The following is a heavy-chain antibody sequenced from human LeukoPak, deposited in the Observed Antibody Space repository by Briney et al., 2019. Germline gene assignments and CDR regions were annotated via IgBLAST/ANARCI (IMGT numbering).Heavy chain of an antibody. CDR3: AIAGSGSFFDY. D-gene: IGHD3-10*01. CDR1: GFDFSSNW. V-gene: IGHV3-74*01. J-gene: IGHJ4*02. CDR2: IKGDGIST. Sequence: GGSLRLSCAASGFDFSSNWMHWVRHAPGQGLVWVSRIKGDGISTYYADSVKGRFTISRDNSKNTLYLQMNSLRAEDTAVYYCAIAGSGSFFDYWGRGTLVTVSS.